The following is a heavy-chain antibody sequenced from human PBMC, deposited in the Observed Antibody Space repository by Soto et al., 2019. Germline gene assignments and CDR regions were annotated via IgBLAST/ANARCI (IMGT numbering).Heavy chain of an antibody. D-gene: IGHD6-13*01. CDR1: GLTFSSYS. Sequence: RGTLRLSCAASGLTFSSYSMNCVRQAPGKGLEWVSSISSSSSYIYYSDSVKGRFTISRDNAKNSLYLQMNSLRAEDTAVYYCARGHGTGLYGSSWSPLYWCQGT. CDR2: ISSSSSYI. CDR3: ARGHGTGLYGSSWSPLY. J-gene: IGHJ4*02. V-gene: IGHV3-21*01.